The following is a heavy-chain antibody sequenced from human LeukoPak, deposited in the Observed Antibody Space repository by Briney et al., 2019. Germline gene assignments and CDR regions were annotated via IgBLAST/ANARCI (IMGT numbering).Heavy chain of an antibody. CDR3: AKGLFWELETFDY. D-gene: IGHD3-10*01. CDR1: GFTFSSYG. V-gene: IGHV3-33*06. CDR2: IWYDGSNK. Sequence: GRSLRLSCGASGFTFSSYGMHWVRQAPGKGLEWVAVIWYDGSNKYYADSVKGRFTISRDNSKNTLYLQMDSLRAEDTAVYYCAKGLFWELETFDYWGQGTLVTVSS. J-gene: IGHJ4*02.